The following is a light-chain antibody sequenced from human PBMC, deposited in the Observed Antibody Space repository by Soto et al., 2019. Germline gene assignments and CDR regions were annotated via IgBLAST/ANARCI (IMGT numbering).Light chain of an antibody. CDR1: QSLLHSNGYSY. Sequence: DIVMTQSPLSLPVTPGEPASISCRSSQSLLHSNGYSYLDWYLQKPGQSPQLLIYLGSNRAAGVPDRFSGSGSGTEFTLKISRVEAEDVGLYYCMQALQTPWTFGQGTKVDIK. CDR2: LGS. J-gene: IGKJ1*01. V-gene: IGKV2-28*01. CDR3: MQALQTPWT.